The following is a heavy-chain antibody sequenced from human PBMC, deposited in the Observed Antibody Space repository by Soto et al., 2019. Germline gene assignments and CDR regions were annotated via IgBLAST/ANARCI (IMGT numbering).Heavy chain of an antibody. D-gene: IGHD3-3*01. Sequence: EVQLLESGGGLVQPGGSLRLSCAASGFTFSSYAMSWVRQAPGKGLEWVSAISGSGGSTYYADSVKGRFTISRDNSKNTLYLQMNSLRAEDTAVYYCAKVGDFWSGYSGSGAFDIWGQGTMVTLSS. CDR1: GFTFSSYA. V-gene: IGHV3-23*01. CDR2: ISGSGGST. CDR3: AKVGDFWSGYSGSGAFDI. J-gene: IGHJ3*02.